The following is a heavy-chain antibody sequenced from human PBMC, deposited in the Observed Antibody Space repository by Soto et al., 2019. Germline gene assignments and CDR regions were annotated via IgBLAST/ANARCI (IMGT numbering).Heavy chain of an antibody. J-gene: IGHJ4*02. V-gene: IGHV3-23*01. D-gene: IGHD3-10*01. CDR3: AKDRDYPRDYFHY. CDR2: VSPNGQGI. Sequence: WWSLRLSCSASVFTLGRYGMSWVRQAPGKGLEWVSAVSPNGQGIYYADSVRGRFTISRDFSKNTVFLHMDSLRAEDTAVYYCAKDRDYPRDYFHYWGQGTLVTVSS. CDR1: VFTLGRYG.